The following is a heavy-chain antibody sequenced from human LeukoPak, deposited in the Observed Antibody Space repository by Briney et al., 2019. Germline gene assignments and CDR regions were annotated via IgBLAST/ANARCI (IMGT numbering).Heavy chain of an antibody. CDR3: ARFPHGGNSGTVYYYYGMDV. J-gene: IGHJ6*02. Sequence: ASVKVSCKASGYTFTGYYMHWVRQAPGQGLEWMGWINPNSGGTNYAQKFQGRVTMTRDTSISTAYMELSRLRSDDTAVSYCARFPHGGNSGTVYYYYGMDVWGQGTTVTVSS. V-gene: IGHV1-2*02. CDR2: INPNSGGT. D-gene: IGHD4-23*01. CDR1: GYTFTGYY.